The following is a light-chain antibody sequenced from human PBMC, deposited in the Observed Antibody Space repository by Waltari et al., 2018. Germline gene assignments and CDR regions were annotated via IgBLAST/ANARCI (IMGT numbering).Light chain of an antibody. Sequence: QSALTQPPSASGSPGQSVTISCTGTASDVGGYRYVSWCQQHPGKAPKLIIFDAGKRPSGVPVRFSGSKSGNTASLTVSGLQAEDEADYYCSSYAGSNNYVFGTGTKVTVL. CDR2: DAG. V-gene: IGLV2-8*01. J-gene: IGLJ1*01. CDR1: ASDVGGYRY. CDR3: SSYAGSNNYV.